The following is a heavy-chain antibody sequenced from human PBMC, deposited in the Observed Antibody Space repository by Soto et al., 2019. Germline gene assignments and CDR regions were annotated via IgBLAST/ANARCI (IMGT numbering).Heavy chain of an antibody. CDR1: GGSFSGYY. CDR2: INHSGST. D-gene: IGHD3-10*01. CDR3: ARSAANMVRGLGY. Sequence: SETLSLTCAVYGGSFSGYYWSWIRQPPGKGLEWIGEINHSGSTNYNPSLKSRVTISVDTSKNQFSLKLSSVTAADTAVYYCARSAANMVRGLGYWGQGTLVTVSS. J-gene: IGHJ4*02. V-gene: IGHV4-34*01.